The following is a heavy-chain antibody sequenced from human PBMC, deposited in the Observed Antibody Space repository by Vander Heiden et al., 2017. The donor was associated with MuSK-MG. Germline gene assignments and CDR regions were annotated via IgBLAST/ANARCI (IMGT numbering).Heavy chain of an antibody. CDR3: ARDSGTGTTYFWDYYYYYMDV. CDR1: GYTFTSYG. D-gene: IGHD1-7*01. V-gene: IGHV1-18*01. CDR2: ISAYNGNT. J-gene: IGHJ6*03. Sequence: QVQLVQSGAEVKKPGASVKVSCKASGYTFTSYGISWVRQAPGQGLEWMGWISAYNGNTNYAQKLQGRVTMTTDTSTSTAYMELRSLRSDDTAVYYCARDSGTGTTYFWDYYYYYMDVWGQGTTVTVSS.